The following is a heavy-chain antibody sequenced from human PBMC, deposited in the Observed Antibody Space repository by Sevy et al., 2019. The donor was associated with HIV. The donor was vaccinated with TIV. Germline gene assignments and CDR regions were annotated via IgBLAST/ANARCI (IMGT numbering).Heavy chain of an antibody. CDR1: GFSFDSYG. D-gene: IGHD3-22*01. J-gene: IGHJ6*03. CDR3: AKGGGGHYDPDEIGYYFYYYNMDV. V-gene: IGHV3-23*01. Sequence: GGSLRLSCAVSGFSFDSYGMTWVRQAPWKGLEWVSGISGSGTRTYYADSVKGRFIISRDNSKNTLYLQMNSLRSEDTAIYYCAKGGGGHYDPDEIGYYFYYYNMDVWGKGTTVTVSS. CDR2: ISGSGTRT.